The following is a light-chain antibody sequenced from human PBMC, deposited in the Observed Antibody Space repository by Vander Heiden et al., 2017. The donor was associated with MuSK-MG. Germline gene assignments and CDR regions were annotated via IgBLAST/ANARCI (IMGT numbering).Light chain of an antibody. V-gene: IGKV1-6*01. Sequence: AINMTQSPSSLSASVGDRVIITCRASQGIRNDLGWYQQKPGKAPKLLIYAASSLQSGVPSRFSGSGSGTDFTLTISSLQPEDFATYYCRQDDYYPWTFGQGTKVEIK. CDR3: RQDDYYPWT. CDR1: QGIRND. J-gene: IGKJ1*01. CDR2: AAS.